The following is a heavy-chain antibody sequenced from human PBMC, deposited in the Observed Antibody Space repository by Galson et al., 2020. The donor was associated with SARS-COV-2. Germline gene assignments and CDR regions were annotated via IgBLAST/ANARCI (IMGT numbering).Heavy chain of an antibody. V-gene: IGHV4-30-4*01. CDR2: VYYSGTT. D-gene: IGHD3-10*01. Sequence: ASETLSLTCTVSGGSISSSDYYWSWIRQPPGKGLEWIGYVYYSGTTYYNPSLKSRLTISIDTSKNQFSLKLTSVTAADSAVYYCARTQYYYGSGSYYPSSLDVWGQGTTVTVSS. CDR1: GGSISSSDYY. J-gene: IGHJ6*02. CDR3: ARTQYYYGSGSYYPSSLDV.